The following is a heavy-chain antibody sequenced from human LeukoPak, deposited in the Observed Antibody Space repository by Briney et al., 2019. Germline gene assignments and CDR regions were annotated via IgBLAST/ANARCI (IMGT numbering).Heavy chain of an antibody. CDR3: AKDIDDSSGYLLGIFDY. D-gene: IGHD3-22*01. Sequence: GGSLRLSCAASGFTFDDYAMHWVRQAPGKGLEWVSGISWNSGSIGYADSVKGRFTISRDNAKNSLYLQMNSLRAEDTALYYCAKDIDDSSGYLLGIFDYWGQGTLVTVSS. J-gene: IGHJ4*02. CDR1: GFTFDDYA. CDR2: ISWNSGSI. V-gene: IGHV3-9*01.